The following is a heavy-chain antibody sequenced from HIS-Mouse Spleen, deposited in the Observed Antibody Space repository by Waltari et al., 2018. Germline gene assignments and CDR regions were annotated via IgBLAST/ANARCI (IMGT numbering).Heavy chain of an antibody. Sequence: EVQLVESGGGLVQPGGSLRLSCAASGFTVSSNYMSWVRQAPGKGLEWVSVIYSGGRTYSTDSVKGRFTISRDNSKNTLYLQLNSLRAEDTAVYYCARSNWYFDYWGQGTLVTVSS. CDR1: GFTVSSNY. D-gene: IGHD7-27*01. CDR3: ARSNWYFDY. J-gene: IGHJ4*02. V-gene: IGHV3-66*01. CDR2: IYSGGRT.